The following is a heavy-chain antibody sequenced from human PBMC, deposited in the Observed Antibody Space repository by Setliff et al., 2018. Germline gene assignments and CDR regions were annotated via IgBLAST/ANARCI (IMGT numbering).Heavy chain of an antibody. J-gene: IGHJ3*02. V-gene: IGHV4-30-4*01. CDR3: AREVIDPVSSDAFDI. Sequence: SETLSLTCTVSGGSIRSGNDLWSWLRQSPGKGLEWIAYISAYTGRAYYNPSLQSRAALSADTSKSQFSLRLTSVTAADTAVHYCAREVIDPVSSDAFDIWGQGRMVTVSS. CDR1: GGSIRSGNDL. D-gene: IGHD4-4*01. CDR2: ISAYTGRA.